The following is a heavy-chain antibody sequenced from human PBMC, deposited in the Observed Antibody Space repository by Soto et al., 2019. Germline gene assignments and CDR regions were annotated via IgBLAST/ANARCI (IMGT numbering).Heavy chain of an antibody. V-gene: IGHV3-30-3*01. CDR1: GFTFSSYA. J-gene: IGHJ4*02. CDR2: ISYDGSNK. Sequence: QVQLMESGGGVVQPGRSLRLSCAASGFTFSSYAMHWVRQAPGKGLEWVAVISYDGSNKYYADSVKGRFTISRDNSKNTLYLQMNSLRAEDTAVYYCAKEKVAVPAPGYFDYWGQRTLVTVSS. D-gene: IGHD6-19*01. CDR3: AKEKVAVPAPGYFDY.